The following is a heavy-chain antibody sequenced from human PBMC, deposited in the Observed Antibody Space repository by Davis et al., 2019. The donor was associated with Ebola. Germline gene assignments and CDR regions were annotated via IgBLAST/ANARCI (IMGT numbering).Heavy chain of an antibody. CDR2: ISGSGGST. J-gene: IGHJ6*03. D-gene: IGHD6-6*01. CDR3: AKGPIAARLGDYYYYMDV. Sequence: GESLKTPCAASGFTFSSYAMSWVRQAPGKGLEWVSAISGSGGSTYYADSVKGRFTISRDNSKNTLYLQMNSLRAEDTAVYYCAKGPIAARLGDYYYYMDVWGKGTTVTVSS. V-gene: IGHV3-23*01. CDR1: GFTFSSYA.